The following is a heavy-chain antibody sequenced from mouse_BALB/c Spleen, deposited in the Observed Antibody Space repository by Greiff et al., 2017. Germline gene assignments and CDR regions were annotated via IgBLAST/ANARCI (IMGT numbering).Heavy chain of an antibody. CDR3: ARGDRYWYFDV. J-gene: IGHJ1*01. CDR1: GYTFTSYV. CDR2: INPYNDGT. D-gene: IGHD2-14*01. Sequence: EVQLVESGPELVKPGASVKMSCKASGYTFTSYVMHWVKQKPGQGLEWIGYINPYNDGTKYNEKFKGKATLTSDKSSSTAYMELSSLTSEDSAVYYCARGDRYWYFDVWGAGTTVTVSS. V-gene: IGHV1-14*01.